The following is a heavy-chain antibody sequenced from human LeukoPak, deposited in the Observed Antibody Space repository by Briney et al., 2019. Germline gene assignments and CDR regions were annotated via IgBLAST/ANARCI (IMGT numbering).Heavy chain of an antibody. CDR1: GYSISSGYY. D-gene: IGHD6-13*01. CDR2: IYHSGST. Sequence: SETLSPTCTVSGYSISSGYYWGWIRQPPGKGLEWIGSIYHSGSTYYNPSLKSRVTISVDTSKNQSSLKLSSVTAADTAVYYCARGGLGMSLDYWGQGTLVTVSS. V-gene: IGHV4-38-2*02. J-gene: IGHJ4*02. CDR3: ARGGLGMSLDY.